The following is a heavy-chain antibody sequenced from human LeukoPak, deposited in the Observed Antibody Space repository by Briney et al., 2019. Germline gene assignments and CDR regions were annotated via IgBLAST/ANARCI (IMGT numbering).Heavy chain of an antibody. Sequence: ASVKVSCKAFGYTLTSNYMHWVRQAPGQGPEWMGVISPSGGSTTYAQKFQGRVTLTRDMSTSTDYLELSSLRSEDTAVYYCARRWSGVRGLSYFDYWGQGTLVTVSS. J-gene: IGHJ4*02. D-gene: IGHD3-10*01. CDR1: GYTLTSNY. V-gene: IGHV1-46*01. CDR2: ISPSGGST. CDR3: ARRWSGVRGLSYFDY.